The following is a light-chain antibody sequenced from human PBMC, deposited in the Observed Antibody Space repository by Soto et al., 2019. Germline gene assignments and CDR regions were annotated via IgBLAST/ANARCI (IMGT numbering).Light chain of an antibody. CDR3: QQYNSFSPDT. CDR2: DAS. CDR1: QSISNW. Sequence: DIQLTQSPSTLSASVGDRVTITCRASQSISNWLAWYQQKPGKAPKLLIYDASSLESGVSSRFSGSGSGTEFTLTVSILQPDDSATYYCQQYNSFSPDTFGQGTKLEIK. V-gene: IGKV1-5*01. J-gene: IGKJ2*01.